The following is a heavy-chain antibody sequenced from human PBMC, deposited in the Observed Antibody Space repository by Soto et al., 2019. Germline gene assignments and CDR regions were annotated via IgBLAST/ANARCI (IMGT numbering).Heavy chain of an antibody. Sequence: KSSETLSLTCTVSGGSINSGDYYWSWIRQHPGKGLERIGHIYFSGSTSYNPSLKSRVTISINTSKNKFSLKLDSVTAADTAVYYCARDDYGSNSGAFDIWGQGAMVT. J-gene: IGHJ3*02. CDR2: IYFSGST. V-gene: IGHV4-31*03. CDR1: GGSINSGDYY. CDR3: ARDDYGSNSGAFDI. D-gene: IGHD4-17*01.